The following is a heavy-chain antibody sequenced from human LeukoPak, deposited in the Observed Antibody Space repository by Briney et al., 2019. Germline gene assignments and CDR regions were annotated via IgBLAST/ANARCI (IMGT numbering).Heavy chain of an antibody. CDR2: IKQDGSEK. D-gene: IGHD3-10*01. Sequence: GGSLRLSCAASGFTFGSYWMSWVRQAPGKGLEWVANIKQDGSEKYYVDSVKGRFTISRDNAKNSLYLQMNSLRAEDTAVYYCARDRYYYGSGSYYSKLDYWGQGTLVTVSS. CDR3: ARDRYYYGSGSYYSKLDY. J-gene: IGHJ4*02. CDR1: GFTFGSYW. V-gene: IGHV3-7*01.